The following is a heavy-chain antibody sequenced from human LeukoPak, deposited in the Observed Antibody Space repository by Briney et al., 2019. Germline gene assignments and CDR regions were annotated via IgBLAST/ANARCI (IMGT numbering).Heavy chain of an antibody. CDR3: AKAKGDYGGPDGFDI. J-gene: IGHJ3*02. D-gene: IGHD4-23*01. CDR2: ISGSVGST. V-gene: IGHV3-23*01. CDR1: GFTFTTYG. Sequence: GGSLRLSCAASGFTFTTYGMSWVRQAPGKGLEWVSAISGSVGSTYYADSVKGRFTISRDNSKNTLYVQMKSLRAEDTAVYYCAKAKGDYGGPDGFDIWGQGTMVTVSS.